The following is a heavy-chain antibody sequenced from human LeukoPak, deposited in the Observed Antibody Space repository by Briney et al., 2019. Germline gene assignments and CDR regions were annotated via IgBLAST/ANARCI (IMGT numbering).Heavy chain of an antibody. D-gene: IGHD2-15*01. V-gene: IGHV3-23*01. CDR3: AKDHGGCGGGSCYSGWFDP. Sequence: HAGGSLRLSCAASGFTFSSYAMSWVRQAPGKGLEWVSAISGSGGSTYYADSVKGRFTISRDNSKNTLYLQMNSLRAEDTAVYYCAKDHGGCGGGSCYSGWFDPWGQGTLVTVSS. J-gene: IGHJ5*02. CDR2: ISGSGGST. CDR1: GFTFSSYA.